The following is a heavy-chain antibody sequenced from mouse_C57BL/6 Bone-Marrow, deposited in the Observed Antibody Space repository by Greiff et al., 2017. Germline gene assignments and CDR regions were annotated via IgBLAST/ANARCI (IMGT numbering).Heavy chain of an antibody. D-gene: IGHD4-1*01. Sequence: VQLQQSGAELVRPGASVTLSCKASGYTFTDYEMHWVKQTPVHGLEWIGAIDPETGGTAYNQKFKGKAILTADKSSSTAYMELRSLTSEDSAVYYCANWEECFDYWGQGTTLTVSS. CDR1: GYTFTDYE. CDR2: IDPETGGT. J-gene: IGHJ2*01. V-gene: IGHV1-15*01. CDR3: ANWEECFDY.